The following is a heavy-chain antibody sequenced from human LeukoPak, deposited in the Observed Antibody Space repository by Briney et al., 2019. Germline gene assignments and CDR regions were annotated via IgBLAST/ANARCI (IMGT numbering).Heavy chain of an antibody. D-gene: IGHD3-22*01. Sequence: SETLSLTCTVSGGSFSGYNWTGFRKPPGKDRNGIGRTFTSGSTNYNPSLKSRVTMSVDTSKNQFSLRLSSVTAADTAVYYCARGRAYYYDSSGHAFDIWGQGTMVTVSS. CDR2: TFTSGST. CDR1: GGSFSGYN. V-gene: IGHV4-4*07. CDR3: ARGRAYYYDSSGHAFDI. J-gene: IGHJ3*02.